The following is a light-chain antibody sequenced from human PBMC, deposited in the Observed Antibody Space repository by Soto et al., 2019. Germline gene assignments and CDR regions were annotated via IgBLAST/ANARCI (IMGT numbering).Light chain of an antibody. CDR1: SSDVGRYDY. CDR3: SSYAGSNIVV. Sequence: QSALTQPPSASGSPGQSVTISCTGTSSDVGRYDYVSWYQQHPGKAPKLMIYEVTKRPSGVPDRFSGSKSGNTASLTVSGLQAEDEADYYCSSYAGSNIVVFGGGTKRPS. CDR2: EVT. J-gene: IGLJ3*02. V-gene: IGLV2-8*01.